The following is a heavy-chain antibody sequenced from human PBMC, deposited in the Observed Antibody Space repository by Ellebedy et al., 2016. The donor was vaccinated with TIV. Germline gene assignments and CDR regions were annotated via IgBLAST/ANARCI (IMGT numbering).Heavy chain of an antibody. Sequence: SETLSLXCAVSGGSISSGGYSWSWIRQPPGKGLEWIGYIYHSGSTYYNPSLKSRVTISVDRSKNQFSLKLSSVTAADTAVYYCARAAYGDYEYFDYWGQGTLVTVSS. D-gene: IGHD4-17*01. V-gene: IGHV4-30-2*01. CDR3: ARAAYGDYEYFDY. CDR1: GGSISSGGYS. CDR2: IYHSGST. J-gene: IGHJ4*02.